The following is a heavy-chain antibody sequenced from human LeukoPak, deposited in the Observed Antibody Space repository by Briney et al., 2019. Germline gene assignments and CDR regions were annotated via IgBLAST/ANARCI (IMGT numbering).Heavy chain of an antibody. CDR2: ISYEGSNK. D-gene: IGHD3-10*01. CDR1: GFTFSSYG. V-gene: IGHV3-30*18. Sequence: PGGSLRLSCAASGFTFSSYGMHWVRQAPGKGLEWVAVISYEGSNKYYADSVKGRFTISRDNSKNTLYLQMNSLRAEDTAVYYCAKDSNYYGSGSAWDAFDIWGQGTMVTVSS. J-gene: IGHJ3*02. CDR3: AKDSNYYGSGSAWDAFDI.